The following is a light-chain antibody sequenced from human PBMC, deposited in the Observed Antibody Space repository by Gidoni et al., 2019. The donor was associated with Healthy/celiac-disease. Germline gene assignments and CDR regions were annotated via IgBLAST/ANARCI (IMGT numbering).Light chain of an antibody. Sequence: DSVMTQPPDSLAVSLGERATINCKSSQSVLSSSNNKNYLAWYQQKPGQPPKLLIYWASTRESGVPDRFSGSGSGTDFTLTISRLQAEDVAVYYCQQYYSTPCSFGQGTKLEIK. CDR1: QSVLSSSNNKNY. V-gene: IGKV4-1*01. J-gene: IGKJ2*04. CDR2: WAS. CDR3: QQYYSTPCS.